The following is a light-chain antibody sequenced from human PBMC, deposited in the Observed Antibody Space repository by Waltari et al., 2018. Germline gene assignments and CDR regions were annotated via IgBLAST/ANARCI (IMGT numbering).Light chain of an antibody. Sequence: QSSLTQPASVSGSPGQSITISCTGTSADIGNYRSVSWYQQHPGRAPKLILYEVTNRPSGVSDRFSGSKSGNTDSLTISGLQTEDEADYYCAAYASANTLLFGGGTQLTVL. CDR1: SADIGNYRS. V-gene: IGLV2-14*01. CDR3: AAYASANTLL. J-gene: IGLJ2*01. CDR2: EVT.